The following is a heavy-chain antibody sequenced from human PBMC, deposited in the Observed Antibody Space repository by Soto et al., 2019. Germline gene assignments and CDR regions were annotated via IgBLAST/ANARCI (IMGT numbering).Heavy chain of an antibody. CDR3: ARGHLTPTTVTTSPSPAHRRPFGY. D-gene: IGHD4-4*01. CDR2: MNPNSGNT. CDR1: GYTFTSYD. Sequence: ASVKVSCKASGYTFTSYDINWVRQATGQGLEWMGWMNPNSGNTGYAQKFQGRVTMTRNTSISTAYMELSSLRSEDTAVYYCARGHLTPTTVTTSPSPAHRRPFGYWGQGTLVTVSS. J-gene: IGHJ4*02. V-gene: IGHV1-8*01.